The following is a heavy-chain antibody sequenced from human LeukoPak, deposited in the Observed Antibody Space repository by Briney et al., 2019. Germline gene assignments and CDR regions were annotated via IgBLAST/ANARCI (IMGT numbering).Heavy chain of an antibody. CDR1: GGTFSSYA. CDR2: IIPIFGTA. Sequence: SVKVSCKASGGTFSSYAISWVRQAPGQGLEWMGGIIPIFGTANYAQKFRGRVTMTRDMSTSTAYMELSSLRSEDTAVYYCAREAITIFGVVRTQTTYGPHRFDPWGQGTLVTVSS. D-gene: IGHD3-3*01. CDR3: AREAITIFGVVRTQTTYGPHRFDP. V-gene: IGHV1-69*05. J-gene: IGHJ5*02.